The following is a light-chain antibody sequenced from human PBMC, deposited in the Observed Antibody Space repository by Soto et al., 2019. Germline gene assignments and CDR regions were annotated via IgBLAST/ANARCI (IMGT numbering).Light chain of an antibody. CDR3: QQYDSYSPLP. CDR2: KAS. CDR1: QSISSW. V-gene: IGKV1-5*03. J-gene: IGKJ4*01. Sequence: DIQMTQSPSTLSASVGDRVTITCRASQSISSWLAWYQKKPGKAPKLLIYKASGLESGVPSRFSGSGSGTDFTLTISSLQPDDFATYYCQQYDSYSPLPFGGGTEVEIK.